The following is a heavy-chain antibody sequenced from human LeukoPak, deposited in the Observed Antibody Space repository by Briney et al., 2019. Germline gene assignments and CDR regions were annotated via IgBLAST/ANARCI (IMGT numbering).Heavy chain of an antibody. CDR2: IIPIFGTA. CDR3: ARVYSSSWYYYYGMDV. J-gene: IGHJ6*02. Sequence: ASVKVSRKASGGTFSSYAISWVRQAPGQGLEWMGGIIPIFGTANYAQKFQGRVTITADESTSTAYMELSSLRSEDTAVYYCARVYSSSWYYYYGMDVWGQGTTVTVSS. CDR1: GGTFSSYA. D-gene: IGHD6-13*01. V-gene: IGHV1-69*13.